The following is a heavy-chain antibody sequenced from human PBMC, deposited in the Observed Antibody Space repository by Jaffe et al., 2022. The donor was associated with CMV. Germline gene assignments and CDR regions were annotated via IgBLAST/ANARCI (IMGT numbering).Heavy chain of an antibody. CDR1: GGSFSDYY. CDR2: INHSGST. D-gene: IGHD6-6*01. CDR3: ARVASFYYYVMDV. Sequence: QVQLQQWGAGLLKPSETLSLTCAVYGGSFSDYYWTWIRQPPGKGLEWIGEINHSGSTNYNPSLKSRVTISVDTSKNQFSLKLSSVTAADTAVYYCARVASFYYYVMDVWGQGTTVTVSS. J-gene: IGHJ6*02. V-gene: IGHV4-34*01.